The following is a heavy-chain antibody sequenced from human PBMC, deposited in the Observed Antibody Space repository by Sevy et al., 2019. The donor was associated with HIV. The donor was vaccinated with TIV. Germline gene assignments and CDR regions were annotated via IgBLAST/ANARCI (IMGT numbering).Heavy chain of an antibody. J-gene: IGHJ4*01. V-gene: IGHV3-23*01. CDR2: LSASGGST. Sequence: GVSLRLSCVASGFTVSNYAMSWVRQAPGKGLEWVSILSASGGSTYYAESVKGPVTISRDNSKNTPDLEMNSLRGEDTAVYYCAKESRRYYYDSSGYYGDWGQGTLVTVSS. CDR1: GFTVSNYA. CDR3: AKESRRYYYDSSGYYGD. D-gene: IGHD3-22*01.